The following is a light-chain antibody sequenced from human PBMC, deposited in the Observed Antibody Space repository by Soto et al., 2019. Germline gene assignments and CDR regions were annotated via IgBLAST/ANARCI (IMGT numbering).Light chain of an antibody. CDR3: SSYTSSSTRVV. J-gene: IGLJ2*01. CDR1: SSDVGGYNY. CDR2: DVS. Sequence: QSVLTQPASVSGSPGQSITISCTGTSSDVGGYNYVSWYQQHPGKAPKLMIYDVSNRPSGVSNRFSGSKSGNTASLTISGLQAEDEADYYCSSYTSSSTRVVFGEWTKMTVL. V-gene: IGLV2-14*01.